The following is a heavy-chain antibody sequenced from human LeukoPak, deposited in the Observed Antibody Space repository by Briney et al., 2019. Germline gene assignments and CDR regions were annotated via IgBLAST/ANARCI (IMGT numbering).Heavy chain of an antibody. Sequence: PSETLSLTCGVSGGSFSGYYFSWVRQSPEKGLEWIGEINHSGSTNYNPSLKSRVTISVDTAKKQISLKLNSVTAADTAVYYCARNSVPSFYSDTRGYFYYWGQGTLVTVSS. CDR1: GGSFSGYY. D-gene: IGHD3-22*01. J-gene: IGHJ4*02. CDR2: INHSGST. V-gene: IGHV4-34*01. CDR3: ARNSVPSFYSDTRGYFYY.